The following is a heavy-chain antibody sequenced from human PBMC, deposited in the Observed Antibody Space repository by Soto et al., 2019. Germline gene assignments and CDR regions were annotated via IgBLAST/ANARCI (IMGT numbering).Heavy chain of an antibody. D-gene: IGHD1-26*01. CDR3: ARGAMSTTFDI. Sequence: EVQLLESGGGLVQPGGSLRLSCAASGFTFNNYGMSWVRQAPGKGPEWVSSISGSSDFIYYADSVKDRFTISRDNFKKTLYLQMNYLGAEDTAVYYCARGAMSTTFDIWGQGTKVTVSS. V-gene: IGHV3-23*01. J-gene: IGHJ3*02. CDR2: ISGSSDFI. CDR1: GFTFNNYG.